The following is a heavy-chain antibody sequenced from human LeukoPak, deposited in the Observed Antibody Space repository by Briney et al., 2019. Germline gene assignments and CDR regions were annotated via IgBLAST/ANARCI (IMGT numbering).Heavy chain of an antibody. V-gene: IGHV3-30-3*01. CDR3: AKAASYSSGWNYFDY. CDR1: EFTFSSYA. Sequence: AGGSLRLSCAASEFTFSSYAMHWVRQAPGKGLEWVAVISYDGSNKYYADSVKGRFTISRDNSKNTLYLQMNSLRAEDTAVYYCAKAASYSSGWNYFDYWGQGTLVTVSS. CDR2: ISYDGSNK. J-gene: IGHJ4*02. D-gene: IGHD6-19*01.